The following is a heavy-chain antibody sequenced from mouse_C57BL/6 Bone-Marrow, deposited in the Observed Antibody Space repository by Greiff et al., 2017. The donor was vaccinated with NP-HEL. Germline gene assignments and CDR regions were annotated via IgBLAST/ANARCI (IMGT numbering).Heavy chain of an antibody. CDR1: GFNLKDDY. J-gene: IGHJ1*03. CDR3: NWAWYFDV. V-gene: IGHV14-4*01. D-gene: IGHD4-1*01. Sequence: VQLQQSGAELVRPGASVKLSCTASGFNLKDDYMHWVKQRPDQGLEWIGWIDPENGDTEYAPKFQGKATLTADTSSNTANLQLSSLSCEDAAVYYCNWAWYFDVWGTGTTVTVSS. CDR2: IDPENGDT.